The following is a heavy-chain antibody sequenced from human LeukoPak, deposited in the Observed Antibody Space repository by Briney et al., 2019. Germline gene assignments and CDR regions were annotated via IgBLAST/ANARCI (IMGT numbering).Heavy chain of an antibody. V-gene: IGHV3-23*01. J-gene: IGHJ1*01. Sequence: GGSLRLSCAASGFTFSSYALSWVRQAPGKGLEWVSLISGSGGSTYYADSVKGRFTISRDNSKNTLYLQMNSLRAEDTAVYYCAKDFAYYDSSGYFGFQHWGQGTLVTVSS. D-gene: IGHD3-22*01. CDR1: GFTFSSYA. CDR2: ISGSGGST. CDR3: AKDFAYYDSSGYFGFQH.